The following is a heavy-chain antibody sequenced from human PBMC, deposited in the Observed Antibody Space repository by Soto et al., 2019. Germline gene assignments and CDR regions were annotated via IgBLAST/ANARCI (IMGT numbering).Heavy chain of an antibody. V-gene: IGHV3-23*01. Sequence: GGSLRLSCAASGFTFSRYAMSWVRQAPGKGLEWVSAISGSGGSTYYADSVKGRFTISRDNSKNTLYLQMNSLRAEDTAVYYCAKDTYGDYESYYYYYGMDVWGQGTTVTVSS. J-gene: IGHJ6*02. CDR3: AKDTYGDYESYYYYYGMDV. D-gene: IGHD4-17*01. CDR2: ISGSGGST. CDR1: GFTFSRYA.